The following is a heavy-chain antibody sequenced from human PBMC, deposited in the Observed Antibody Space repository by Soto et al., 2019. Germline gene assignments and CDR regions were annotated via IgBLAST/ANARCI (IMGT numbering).Heavy chain of an antibody. Sequence: EVQLLESGGGFVQPGGSLRLSCAASGFTFSSYAMGWFRQAPGKGLEWVSAISGSGGSTYYADSVKGRFTISRDNSKNTLYLQMNSLRAEDTAVYYCAKIQTTSDGWYYYGMDVWGQGTTVTVS. CDR2: ISGSGGST. V-gene: IGHV3-23*01. CDR1: GFTFSSYA. D-gene: IGHD4-17*01. CDR3: AKIQTTSDGWYYYGMDV. J-gene: IGHJ6*02.